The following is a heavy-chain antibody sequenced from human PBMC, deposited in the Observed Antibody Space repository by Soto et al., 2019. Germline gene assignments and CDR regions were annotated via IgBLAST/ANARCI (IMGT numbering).Heavy chain of an antibody. V-gene: IGHV3-23*01. J-gene: IGHJ4*02. CDR3: AKGAAASLVYYFDY. CDR1: GFTFSSYA. Sequence: SLRLSCAASGFTFSSYAMSWVRQAPGKGLQWVSGISGSGGSTYYADSVKGRFTISRDNSKSTLYLQMNSLRVEDTAVYYCAKGAAASLVYYFDYWGQGNLVTVSS. D-gene: IGHD2-15*01. CDR2: ISGSGGST.